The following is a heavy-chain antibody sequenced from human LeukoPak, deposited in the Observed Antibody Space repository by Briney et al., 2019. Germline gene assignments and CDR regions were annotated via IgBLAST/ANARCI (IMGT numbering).Heavy chain of an antibody. CDR3: AKDGYDFWSGYRHFDY. Sequence: TGGSLRLSCAASGFTFSNYAMSWVRQAPGKGLEWVSAISGSGGNTYYADSVKGRFTISRDNSKNTLYLQMNSLRAEDTAVYYCAKDGYDFWSGYRHFDYWGQGTLVTVSS. D-gene: IGHD3-3*01. CDR2: ISGSGGNT. CDR1: GFTFSNYA. J-gene: IGHJ4*02. V-gene: IGHV3-23*01.